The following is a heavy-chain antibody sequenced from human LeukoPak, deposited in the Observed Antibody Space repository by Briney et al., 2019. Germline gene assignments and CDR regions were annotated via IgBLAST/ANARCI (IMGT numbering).Heavy chain of an antibody. V-gene: IGHV1-2*02. CDR2: INPNSGCT. CDR1: AYTFTGYF. D-gene: IGHD3-22*01. CDR3: ARVNNYYDSSGYLYYFDY. J-gene: IGHJ4*02. Sequence: ASVKVSCKASAYTFTGYFMHWVRQAPGQGLEWMGWINPNSGCTNYAQNFQGRVTMTRDTSISTAYMELSRLRSDDTAVYYCARVNNYYDSSGYLYYFDYWGQGTLVTVSS.